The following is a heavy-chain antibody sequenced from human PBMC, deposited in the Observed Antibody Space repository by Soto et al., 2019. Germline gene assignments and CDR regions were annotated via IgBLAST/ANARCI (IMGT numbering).Heavy chain of an antibody. Sequence: GESLKISCKGSGYSFTSYWIGWVHQMPGKGLELMGIIYPGDSDTRYSPSFQGQVTISADKSISTAYLQWSSLKASDTAMYYCARLAMATRRGYYGMDVWGQGTTVTVSS. J-gene: IGHJ6*02. D-gene: IGHD5-12*01. CDR1: GYSFTSYW. V-gene: IGHV5-51*07. CDR3: ARLAMATRRGYYGMDV. CDR2: IYPGDSDT.